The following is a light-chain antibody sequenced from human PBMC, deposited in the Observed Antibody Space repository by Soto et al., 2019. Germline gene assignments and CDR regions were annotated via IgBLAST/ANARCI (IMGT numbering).Light chain of an antibody. CDR2: DAS. J-gene: IGKJ4*01. Sequence: EIVLTQSPATLSLSPGERATLSCRASQSVSTSLVWYQHKPGQAPRLLIYDASNRATGVPARFSGSGSGTDFTLTISSLEPEDFAVYYCQQRNYWPLTFGGGTKVEIK. CDR1: QSVSTS. CDR3: QQRNYWPLT. V-gene: IGKV3-11*01.